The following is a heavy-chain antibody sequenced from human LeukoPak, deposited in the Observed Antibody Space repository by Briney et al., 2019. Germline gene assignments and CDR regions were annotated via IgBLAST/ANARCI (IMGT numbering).Heavy chain of an antibody. J-gene: IGHJ4*02. V-gene: IGHV3-7*01. CDR1: GLTFSSSW. CDR2: INPDGNKK. D-gene: IGHD5-18*01. Sequence: DPGGSLRLSCAVSGLTFSSSWIDWVRQAPGKGLEWVASINPDGNKKYSADSVKGRFTISRDNAENSLYLQMNSLRVEDTAFYYCARDLAYSRLDYWGQGMLVTVSS. CDR3: ARDLAYSRLDY.